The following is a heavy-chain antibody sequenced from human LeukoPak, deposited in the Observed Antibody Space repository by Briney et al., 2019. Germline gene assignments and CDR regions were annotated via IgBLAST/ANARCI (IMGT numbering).Heavy chain of an antibody. CDR3: ARDAEHYDSSGYTNWFDP. CDR1: GGSFSGNY. Sequence: SETLSLTCAVYGGSFSGNYWSWIRQPAGKGLEWIGRIYTSGSTNYNPSLKSRVTMSVDTSKNQFSLKLSSVTAADPAVYYCARDAEHYDSSGYTNWFDPWGQGTLVTVSS. D-gene: IGHD3-22*01. V-gene: IGHV4-4*07. J-gene: IGHJ5*02. CDR2: IYTSGST.